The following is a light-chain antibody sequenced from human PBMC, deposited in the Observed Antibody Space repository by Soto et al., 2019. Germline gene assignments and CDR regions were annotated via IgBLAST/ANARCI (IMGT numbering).Light chain of an antibody. V-gene: IGLV2-8*01. J-gene: IGLJ3*02. CDR1: SSDVGGYKY. CDR2: EVN. Sequence: QSAPTQPPSASGSLGQSVTISCTGTSSDVGGYKYVSWYQQHPGKAPKVMIYEVNKRPSGVPDRFSGSKSGNTASLTVSGLQAEDEADYYCSSYAGSNNWVFGGGTKLTVL. CDR3: SSYAGSNNWV.